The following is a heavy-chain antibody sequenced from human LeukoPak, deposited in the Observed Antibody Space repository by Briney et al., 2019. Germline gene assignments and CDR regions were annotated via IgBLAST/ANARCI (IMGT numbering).Heavy chain of an antibody. CDR1: GYTFITYY. V-gene: IGHV1-46*01. CDR2: INPIGGST. CDR3: ARQTMVRGVINNPIDY. Sequence: ASVKVSCKASGYTFITYYMHWVRQAPGQGLEWMGIINPIGGSTSYAQKFQGRVTMTGDTSTSTVYIELSSLRSDDTAVYYCARQTMVRGVINNPIDYWGQGTLVTVSS. D-gene: IGHD3-10*01. J-gene: IGHJ4*02.